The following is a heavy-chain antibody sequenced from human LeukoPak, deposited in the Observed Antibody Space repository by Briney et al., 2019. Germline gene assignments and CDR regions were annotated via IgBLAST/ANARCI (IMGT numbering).Heavy chain of an antibody. D-gene: IGHD3-22*01. CDR3: ARVPYYYDSSGSY. CDR1: GFTFTSHG. V-gene: IGHV3-30*02. Sequence: PGGSLRLSCAASGFTFTSHGMHWVRQAPGKGLEWVAFVRSDGTNKYYADSVKGRFTISRGNSENTLYLQMNSLRTEDTAVYYCARVPYYYDSSGSYWGQGTLVTVSS. J-gene: IGHJ4*02. CDR2: VRSDGTNK.